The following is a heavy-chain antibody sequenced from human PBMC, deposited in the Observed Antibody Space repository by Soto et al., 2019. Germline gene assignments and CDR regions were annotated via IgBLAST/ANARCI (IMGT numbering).Heavy chain of an antibody. CDR3: ARHEAIQLGRWGIDY. Sequence: SETLSLTCTVSGDSISSTHYYWGWVRQPPGKGLEWIGSFNYRGSTYYNPPLKSRVTISGDTSKNQFSLKLGSVTAADTAVYFCARHEAIQLGRWGIDYWGHGTLVTVSS. V-gene: IGHV4-39*01. CDR1: GDSISSTHYY. J-gene: IGHJ4*01. D-gene: IGHD1-1*01. CDR2: FNYRGST.